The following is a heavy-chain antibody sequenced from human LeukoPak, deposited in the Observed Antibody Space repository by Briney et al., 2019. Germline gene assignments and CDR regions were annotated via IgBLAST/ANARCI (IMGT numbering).Heavy chain of an antibody. V-gene: IGHV1-8*01. CDR2: MNPNSGNT. J-gene: IGHJ4*02. D-gene: IGHD6-13*01. CDR1: GYTFTSYD. CDR3: ASMTAAAGTRPFDY. Sequence: GASVKVPCKASGYTFTSYDINWVRQATGQGLEWMGWMNPNSGNTGYAQKFQGRVTMTRNTSISTAYMELSSLRSEDTAVYYCASMTAAAGTRPFDYWGQGTLVTVSS.